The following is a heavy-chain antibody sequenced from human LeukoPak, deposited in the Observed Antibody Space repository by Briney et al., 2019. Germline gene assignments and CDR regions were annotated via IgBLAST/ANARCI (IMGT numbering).Heavy chain of an antibody. CDR3: TVGAPLDAFDI. CDR2: IRSKANSYAT. V-gene: IGHV3-73*01. D-gene: IGHD3-10*01. J-gene: IGHJ3*02. Sequence: PGGSLKLSCAASGFTSSGSAMHWVRQASGKGLEWVGRIRSKANSYATAYAASVKGRLTISRDDSKNTAYLQMNSLKTEDTAVYYCTVGAPLDAFDIWGQGTMVTVSS. CDR1: GFTSSGSA.